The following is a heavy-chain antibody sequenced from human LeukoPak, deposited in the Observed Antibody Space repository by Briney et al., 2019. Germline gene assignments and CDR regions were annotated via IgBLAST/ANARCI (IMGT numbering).Heavy chain of an antibody. CDR2: IRSSGDDI. Sequence: GGSLSLSCAATGFTVSAFSLSWVRQSPGKGLEWISFIRSSGDDIKYADSVKGRFTISRDNSKNTLFLQMNSLRAEDTAVYYCAKVWGSYSTGYFDYWGQGTLVTVSS. CDR1: GFTVSAFS. D-gene: IGHD1-26*01. CDR3: AKVWGSYSTGYFDY. J-gene: IGHJ4*02. V-gene: IGHV3-23*01.